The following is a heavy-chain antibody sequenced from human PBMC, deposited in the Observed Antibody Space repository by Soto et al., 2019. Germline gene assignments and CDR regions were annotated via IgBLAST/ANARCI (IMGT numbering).Heavy chain of an antibody. J-gene: IGHJ6*02. Sequence: GGSLRLSCAASGFTFSSYAMHWVRQAPGKGLEWVAVISYDGSNKYYADSVKGRFTISRDNSKNTLYLQMNSLRAEDTAVYYCAREWGYCSSTSCYMNAGLATPRYYYYSIHVRGQAPTVTLS. CDR2: ISYDGSNK. D-gene: IGHD2-2*02. CDR1: GFTFSSYA. V-gene: IGHV3-30-3*01. CDR3: AREWGYCSSTSCYMNAGLATPRYYYYSIHV.